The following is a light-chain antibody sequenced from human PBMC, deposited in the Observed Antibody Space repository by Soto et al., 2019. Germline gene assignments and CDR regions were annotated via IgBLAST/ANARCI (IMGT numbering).Light chain of an antibody. V-gene: IGLV1-40*01. Sequence: QSVLTQPPSVSGAPGQRVTISCTGSSSNIGAGYGVHWYQHLPGTAPKLLIYVNSNRPSGVPDRFSGSKSGTSASLAITGLQAEDEADYYCQSYDTSLSGSLFGGGTKLTVL. CDR3: QSYDTSLSGSL. CDR1: SSNIGAGYG. J-gene: IGLJ2*01. CDR2: VNS.